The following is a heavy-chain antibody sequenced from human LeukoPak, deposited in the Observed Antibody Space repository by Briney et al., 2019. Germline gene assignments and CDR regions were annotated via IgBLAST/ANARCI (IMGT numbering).Heavy chain of an antibody. CDR3: AAYSYGYYYFDY. V-gene: IGHV3-30*02. D-gene: IGHD2-15*01. Sequence: SGGSLRLSCAASGFPFSSYGMHWVRQAPGKGLEWVAFIRYDGSNKYYADSVKGRFTISRDNAKNSLYLQMNSLRAEDTAVYYCAAYSYGYYYFDYWGQGTLVTVSS. CDR1: GFPFSSYG. J-gene: IGHJ4*02. CDR2: IRYDGSNK.